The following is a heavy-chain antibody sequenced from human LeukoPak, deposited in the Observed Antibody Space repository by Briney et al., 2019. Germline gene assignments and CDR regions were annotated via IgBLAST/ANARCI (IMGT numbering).Heavy chain of an antibody. D-gene: IGHD2-2*01. CDR1: GYSFTNYW. J-gene: IGHJ5*02. CDR3: ASGRGYCSSTSCWDWFDP. V-gene: IGHV5-51*01. CDR2: IYPGDSTT. Sequence: GESLKISCKGSGYSFTNYWIGWVRQMPGKGLEWMGIIYPGDSTTRYSPSFQGQVTISADKSITTAYLQWSSLKASDTAMYYCASGRGYCSSTSCWDWFDPWGQGTLVTVSS.